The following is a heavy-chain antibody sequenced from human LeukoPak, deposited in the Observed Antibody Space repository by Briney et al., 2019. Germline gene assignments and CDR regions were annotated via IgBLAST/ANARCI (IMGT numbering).Heavy chain of an antibody. CDR1: GFTFSSYA. J-gene: IGHJ4*02. V-gene: IGHV3-23*01. D-gene: IGHD3-16*01. Sequence: GGSLRLSCAASGFTFSSYAMSWVRQAPGKGLEWVSAISGSGGSAYYADSVKGRFTISRDNSRDTLYLQMNSLRAEDTAVYYCAKGYYDYVWGSYYFDYWGQGTLVTVSS. CDR2: ISGSGGSA. CDR3: AKGYYDYVWGSYYFDY.